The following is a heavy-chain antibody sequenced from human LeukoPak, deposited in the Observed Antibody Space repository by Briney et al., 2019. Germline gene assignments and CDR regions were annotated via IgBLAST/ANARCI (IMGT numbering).Heavy chain of an antibody. J-gene: IGHJ1*01. Sequence: ASVKVSCKVSGYTLTELSMHWVRQAPGKGLEWLGGIIPKFGTATYAQNFQGRVTISTDEGSTTAYMDLSSLRSDDTAVYYCARDNFAASGVKYFQHWGQGTLVTVSS. V-gene: IGHV1-69*05. CDR2: IIPKFGTA. CDR1: GYTLTELS. CDR3: ARDNFAASGVKYFQH. D-gene: IGHD3-9*01.